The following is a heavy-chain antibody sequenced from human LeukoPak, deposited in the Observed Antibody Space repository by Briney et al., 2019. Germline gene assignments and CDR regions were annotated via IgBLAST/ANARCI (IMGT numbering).Heavy chain of an antibody. D-gene: IGHD3-22*01. J-gene: IGHJ4*02. V-gene: IGHV3-30*04. CDR1: GFTFSSYA. CDR2: ISYDGSNK. Sequence: GGSLRLSCAASGFTFSSYAMHWARQAPGKGLEWVAVISYDGSNKYYADSVKGRFTISRDNSKNTLYLQMNSLRAEDTAVYYCARDQFTLSDSSGYYWAQYYFDYWGQGTLVTVSS. CDR3: ARDQFTLSDSSGYYWAQYYFDY.